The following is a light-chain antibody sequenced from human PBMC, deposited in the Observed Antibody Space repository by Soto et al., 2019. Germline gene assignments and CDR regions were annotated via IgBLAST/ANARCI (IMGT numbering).Light chain of an antibody. V-gene: IGKV2-30*01. CDR2: NVS. CDR1: QSLLYSDGNTY. CDR3: MQGTHWPLT. J-gene: IGKJ4*01. Sequence: DVVMTQSPLSLPVNLGQPASISCRSSQSLLYSDGNTYLNWFHQRPGQSPRRLIYNVSTRDSGVPGRFSGSGSGTDFTLKISRVESEDVGTYYFMQGTHWPLTFGGGTKVEIK.